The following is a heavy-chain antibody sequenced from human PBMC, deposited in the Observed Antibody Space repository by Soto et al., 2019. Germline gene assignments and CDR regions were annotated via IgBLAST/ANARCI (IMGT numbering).Heavy chain of an antibody. CDR3: AKDTSKILNYYDSSGYFGY. CDR2: ISGSGGST. CDR1: GFTFSSYA. J-gene: IGHJ4*02. Sequence: SLRLSCASSGFTFSSYAMSWVRQAPGKGLEWVSAISGSGGSTYYADSVKGRFTISRDNSKNTLYLQMNSLRAEDTAVYYCAKDTSKILNYYDSSGYFGYWGQGTLVTVSS. V-gene: IGHV3-23*01. D-gene: IGHD3-22*01.